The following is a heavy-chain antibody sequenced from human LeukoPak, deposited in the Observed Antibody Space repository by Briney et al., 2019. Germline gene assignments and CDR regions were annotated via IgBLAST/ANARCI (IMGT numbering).Heavy chain of an antibody. CDR1: GGSFGGYY. D-gene: IGHD6-19*01. J-gene: IGHJ5*02. CDR3: ARDKVDSSGWAEYNWFDP. V-gene: IGHV4-34*01. CDR2: INHSGST. Sequence: PSETLSLTCAVYGGSFGGYYWSWIRQPPGKGLEWIGEINHSGSTNYNPSLKSRVTISVDTSKNQFSLKLSSVTAADTAVYYCARDKVDSSGWAEYNWFDPWGQGTLVTVSS.